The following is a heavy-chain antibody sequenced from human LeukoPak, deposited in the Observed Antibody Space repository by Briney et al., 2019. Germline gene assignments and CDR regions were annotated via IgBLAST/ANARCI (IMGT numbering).Heavy chain of an antibody. CDR1: GGSISSGSYY. Sequence: SQTLSLTSTVSGGSISSGSYYWSWIRQPAGKGLEWIGRIYTSGSTNYNPSLKSRVTISVDTSKNQFSLKLSSVTAADTAVYYCARDEDAFDIWGQGTMVTVSS. CDR3: ARDEDAFDI. V-gene: IGHV4-61*02. J-gene: IGHJ3*02. CDR2: IYTSGST.